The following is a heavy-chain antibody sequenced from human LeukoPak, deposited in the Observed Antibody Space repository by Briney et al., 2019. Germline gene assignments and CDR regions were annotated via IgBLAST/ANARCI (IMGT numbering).Heavy chain of an antibody. D-gene: IGHD3/OR15-3a*01. CDR3: ARGLGWTPVYYYYGMDV. Sequence: SVKVSCKASGYTFTSYGISWVRQAPGQGLEWMGGIIPIFGTANYAQKFQGRVTITADESTSTAYMELSSLRSEDTAVYYCARGLGWTPVYYYYGMDVWGQGTTVTVSS. CDR2: IIPIFGTA. J-gene: IGHJ6*02. CDR1: GYTFTSYG. V-gene: IGHV1-69*13.